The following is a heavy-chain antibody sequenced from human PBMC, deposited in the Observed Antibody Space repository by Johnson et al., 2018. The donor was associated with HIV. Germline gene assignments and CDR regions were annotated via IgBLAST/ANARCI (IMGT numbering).Heavy chain of an antibody. J-gene: IGHJ3*02. CDR1: GFTFGNYA. CDR3: ARWSTEGSDAFDI. Sequence: VQLVESGGNLVHPGGSLRLSCAASGFTFGNYAMSWVRQAPGKGLEWVSGISWNSGSIGYADSVKGRFTISRDNAKNSLYLQMNSLRAEDTALYYCARWSTEGSDAFDIWGQGTMVTVSS. CDR2: ISWNSGSI. D-gene: IGHD1-26*01. V-gene: IGHV3-9*01.